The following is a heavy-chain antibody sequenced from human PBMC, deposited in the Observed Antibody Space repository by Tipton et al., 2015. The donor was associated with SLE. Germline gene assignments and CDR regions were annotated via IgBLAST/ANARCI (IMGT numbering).Heavy chain of an antibody. D-gene: IGHD3-22*01. J-gene: IGHJ4*02. CDR1: GFTFSSYS. Sequence: GSLRLSCAASGFTFSSYSINWVRQAPGKGLEWVSSITSSSSYIYYTDSVKGRFTIPRDNAKNSVYLQMNSLRAEDTAVYYCARDSLITMIDFWGQGTLVTVSS. CDR3: ARDSLITMIDF. V-gene: IGHV3-21*04. CDR2: ITSSSSYI.